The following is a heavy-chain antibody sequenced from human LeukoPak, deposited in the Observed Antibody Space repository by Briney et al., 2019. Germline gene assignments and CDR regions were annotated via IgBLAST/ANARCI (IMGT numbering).Heavy chain of an antibody. V-gene: IGHV4-34*01. J-gene: IGHJ6*03. Sequence: SETLSLTCAVYGGSFSGYYWSWIRQPPGKGLEWIGEINHSGSTNYNPSLKSRVTISVDTSKSQFSLKLSSVTAADTAVYYCARLRITMVRGAVGGSYYYYYMDVWGKGTTVTISS. CDR3: ARLRITMVRGAVGGSYYYYYMDV. CDR1: GGSFSGYY. CDR2: INHSGST. D-gene: IGHD3-10*01.